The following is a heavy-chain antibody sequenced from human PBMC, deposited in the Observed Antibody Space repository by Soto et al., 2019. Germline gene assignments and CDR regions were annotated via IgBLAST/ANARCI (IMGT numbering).Heavy chain of an antibody. Sequence: PSQTLSLTCAISGASVSSNSAAWNWIRQSPSRGLEWLGRTYYRSKWYNDYAVSVKSRITINPDTSKNQFSLQLNSVTPEDTAVYYCARGRFLEWLLSYLDWCDPWGQGPLATVSS. CDR3: ARGRFLEWLLSYLDWCDP. CDR1: GASVSSNSAA. D-gene: IGHD3-3*01. V-gene: IGHV6-1*01. CDR2: TYYRSKWYN. J-gene: IGHJ5*02.